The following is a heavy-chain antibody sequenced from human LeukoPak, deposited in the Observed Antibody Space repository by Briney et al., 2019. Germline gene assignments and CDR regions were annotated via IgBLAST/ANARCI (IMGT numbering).Heavy chain of an antibody. J-gene: IGHJ4*02. CDR3: ARDLAPNYYGSEGL. CDR2: IYYSGST. CDR1: GGSVSSGSYY. Sequence: PSETLSLTCTVSGGSVSSGSYYWSWIRQPPGKGLEWIGYIYYSGSTNYNPSLKSRVTISVDTSKNQFSLKLSSVTAADTAVYYCARDLAPNYYGSEGLWGQGTLVTVSS. D-gene: IGHD3-10*01. V-gene: IGHV4-61*01.